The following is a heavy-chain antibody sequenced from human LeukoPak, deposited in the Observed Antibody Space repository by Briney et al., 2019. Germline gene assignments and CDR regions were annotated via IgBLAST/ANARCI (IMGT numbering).Heavy chain of an antibody. V-gene: IGHV2-70*11. J-gene: IGHJ4*02. CDR2: IRWDDDK. CDR3: ARNSGGNNFDY. D-gene: IGHD4-23*01. Sequence: SAPTLVNPTQTLTLTCTFSGFSLSTSGMCVSWIRQPPGKALEWLARIRWDDDKSYSTSLKTRLTISKDTSKNQVVLTMTNMDPVDTATYYCARNSGGNNFDYWGQGTLVSVSS. CDR1: GFSLSTSGMC.